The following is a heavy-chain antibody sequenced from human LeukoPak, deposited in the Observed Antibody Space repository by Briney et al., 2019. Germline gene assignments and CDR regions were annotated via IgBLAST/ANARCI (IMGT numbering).Heavy chain of an antibody. Sequence: QPGRSLRLSCAASGFTFSSYAMHWVRQAPGKGLEWVAVISYDGSNKYYADSVKGRFTISRDNSKNTLYLQMNSLRAEDTAVYYCARNGEENYYYYYMDVWGKGTTVTVSS. CDR2: ISYDGSNK. J-gene: IGHJ6*03. CDR3: ARNGEENYYYYYMDV. D-gene: IGHD2-8*01. CDR1: GFTFSSYA. V-gene: IGHV3-30*04.